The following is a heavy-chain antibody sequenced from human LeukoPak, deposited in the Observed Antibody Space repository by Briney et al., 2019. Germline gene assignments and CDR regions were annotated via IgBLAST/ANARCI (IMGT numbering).Heavy chain of an antibody. CDR1: GGSISSSNW. J-gene: IGHJ4*02. CDR2: IYHSGST. CDR3: ARGRSIAAAGIDY. V-gene: IGHV4-4*02. Sequence: SETLSLTCAVSGGSISSSNWWSWVRQPPGKGLEWIGEIYHSGSTNYNPSLKSRVTISVDKSKNQFSLKLSSVTAANTAVYYCARGRSIAAAGIDYWGQGTLVTVSS. D-gene: IGHD6-13*01.